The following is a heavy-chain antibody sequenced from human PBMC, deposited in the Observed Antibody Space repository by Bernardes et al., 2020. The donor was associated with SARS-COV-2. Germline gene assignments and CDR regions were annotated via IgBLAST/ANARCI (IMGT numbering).Heavy chain of an antibody. CDR3: ARGANYAMGV. CDR2: TSYRSQWNY. Sequence: SQTLSLTFAISGDSVSSYSAVWHLIRQSPSRGLEWLGRTSYRSQWNYDYAVSVKSRITISPDTSKNQFSLELTSVTPEDTAVYYCARGANYAMGVWGQGTTVTVSS. V-gene: IGHV6-1*01. J-gene: IGHJ6*02. CDR1: GDSVSSYSAV.